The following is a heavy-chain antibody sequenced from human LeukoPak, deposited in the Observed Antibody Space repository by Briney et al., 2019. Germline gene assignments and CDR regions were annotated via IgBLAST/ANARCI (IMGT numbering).Heavy chain of an antibody. CDR3: TTDLPTLGSGEMDY. CDR2: IKSKGGGGTT. J-gene: IGHJ4*02. CDR1: GFNLSSYE. V-gene: IGHV3-15*01. D-gene: IGHD3-10*01. Sequence: PGESLRLSCAASGFNLSSYEMNWVRQAPGKGLEWVGRIKSKGGGGTTDYAAPVKGRFTISRDDSKNTLYLQMNSLKTEDTAVYYCTTDLPTLGSGEMDYWGQGTLVTVSS.